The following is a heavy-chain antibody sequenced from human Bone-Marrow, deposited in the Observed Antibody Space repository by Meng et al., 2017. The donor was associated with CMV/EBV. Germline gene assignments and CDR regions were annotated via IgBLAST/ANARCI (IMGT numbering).Heavy chain of an antibody. CDR1: GYTFTSYD. CDR3: ARWVSYYYGMAV. V-gene: IGHV1-8*01. D-gene: IGHD3-22*01. CDR2: MNPNSGST. J-gene: IGHJ6*02. Sequence: ASVKVSCKASGYTFTSYDINWVRQATGQGLEWMGWMNPNSGSTSYAQKFQGRVTMTRDTSTSTVYMELSSLRSEDTAVYYCARWVSYYYGMAVWGQGNTVHVAS.